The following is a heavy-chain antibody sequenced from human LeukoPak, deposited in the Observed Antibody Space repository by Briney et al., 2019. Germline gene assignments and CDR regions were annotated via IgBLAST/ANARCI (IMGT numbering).Heavy chain of an antibody. J-gene: IGHJ4*02. V-gene: IGHV1-69*06. Sequence: SVKVSCKASGGTFSSYAISWVRQAPGQGLEWMGGIIPIFSTANYAQKFQGRVTITADKSTSTAYMELSSLRSEDTAVYYCARSIRSGSSSWYVSDYWGQGTLVTVSS. CDR1: GGTFSSYA. CDR3: ARSIRSGSSSWYVSDY. D-gene: IGHD6-13*01. CDR2: IIPIFSTA.